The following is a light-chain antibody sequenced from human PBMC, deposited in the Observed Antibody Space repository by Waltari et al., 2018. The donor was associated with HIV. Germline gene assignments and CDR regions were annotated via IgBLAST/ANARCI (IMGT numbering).Light chain of an antibody. CDR2: TNN. J-gene: IGLJ2*01. Sequence: QSVLTQPPSTSGSPGQRVTISCSGSTSNIGSNAVNWYQQRPGTAPKLVIYTNNQRMPGVPDRFTGSKSGTSASLAISGLQSEDEAHYYCAVWDDSLNGNVIFGGGTKLTVL. CDR1: TSNIGSNA. V-gene: IGLV1-44*01. CDR3: AVWDDSLNGNVI.